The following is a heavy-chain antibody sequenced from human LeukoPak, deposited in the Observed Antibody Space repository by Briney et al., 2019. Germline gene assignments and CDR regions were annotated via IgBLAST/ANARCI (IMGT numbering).Heavy chain of an antibody. CDR1: GYTFTGYY. Sequence: ASVKVSCKAPGYTFTGYYMHWVRQAPGQGLEWMGWINPNSGGTNYAQKFQGRVTMTRDTSISTAYMELSRLRSDDTAVYYCARSVGLAGYYFDYWGQGTLVTVSS. J-gene: IGHJ4*02. CDR3: ARSVGLAGYYFDY. D-gene: IGHD6-19*01. CDR2: INPNSGGT. V-gene: IGHV1-2*02.